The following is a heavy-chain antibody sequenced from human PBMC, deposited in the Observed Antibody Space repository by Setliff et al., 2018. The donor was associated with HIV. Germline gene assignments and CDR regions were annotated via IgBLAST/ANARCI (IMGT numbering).Heavy chain of an antibody. CDR2: INTNTGNP. CDR3: ARETLRDDYVWGSYRTDY. V-gene: IGHV7-4-1*02. J-gene: IGHJ4*02. D-gene: IGHD3-16*02. CDR1: GYTFTSYG. Sequence: ASVKVSCKASGYTFTSYGISWVRQAPGQGLEWMGWINTNTGNPTYAQGFTGRFVFSLDTSVSTAYLQISSLKAEDTAVYYCARETLRDDYVWGSYRTDYWGQGTLVTVSS.